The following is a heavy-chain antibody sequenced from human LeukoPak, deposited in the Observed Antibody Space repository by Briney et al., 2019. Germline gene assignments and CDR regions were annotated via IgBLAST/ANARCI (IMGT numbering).Heavy chain of an antibody. J-gene: IGHJ4*02. Sequence: GASVKVSCEASGYTFTSYGISWVRQAPGQGLEWMGWISAYNGNTNYAQKLQGRVTMTTDTSTSTAYMELRSLRSDDTAVYYCARGEMTTVTEEFDYWGQGTLVTVSS. CDR2: ISAYNGNT. D-gene: IGHD4-11*01. CDR1: GYTFTSYG. CDR3: ARGEMTTVTEEFDY. V-gene: IGHV1-18*01.